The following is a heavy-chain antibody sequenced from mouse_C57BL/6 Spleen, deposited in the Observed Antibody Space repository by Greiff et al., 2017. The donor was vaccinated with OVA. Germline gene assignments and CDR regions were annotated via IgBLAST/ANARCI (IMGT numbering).Heavy chain of an antibody. CDR3: TRSYDGC. CDR2: INPSNGGT. V-gene: IGHV1-53*01. J-gene: IGHJ3*02. D-gene: IGHD2-3*01. Sequence: QVQLKEPGTELVKPGASVKLSCKASGYTFTSYWMHWVKQRPGQGLEWIGKINPSNGGTNYNEKVKSKATLTVDKSSRTAYMQLSSLTSEDSAVYYCTRSYDGCWGQGTLVTVSA. CDR1: GYTFTSYW.